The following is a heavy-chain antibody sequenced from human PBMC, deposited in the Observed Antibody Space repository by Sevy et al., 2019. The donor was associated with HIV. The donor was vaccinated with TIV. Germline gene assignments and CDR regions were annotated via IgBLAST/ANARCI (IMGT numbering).Heavy chain of an antibody. J-gene: IGHJ6*02. V-gene: IGHV4-59*01. D-gene: IGHD6-13*01. CDR2: IYYSGST. CDR1: GGSISSYY. Sequence: SETLSLTCTVSGGSISSYYWSWIRQPPGKGLEWIGYIYYSGSTNYNPSLKSRVTISVDTSKNQFSPKLSSVTAADTAVYYCASRPISSSWPYYYYYGMDVWGQGTTVTVSS. CDR3: ASRPISSSWPYYYYYGMDV.